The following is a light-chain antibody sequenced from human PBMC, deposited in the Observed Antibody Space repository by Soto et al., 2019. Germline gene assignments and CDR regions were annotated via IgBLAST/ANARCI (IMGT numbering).Light chain of an antibody. Sequence: QSALTQPASVSGSRGQSITISCTGTSSDVGSYNLVSWYQQHPGKAPELMIYEDSKRPSGVSNRFFGSKSGNTASLTISGLQAEDEADYFCCSYARGSTLVFGGGTKLTVL. CDR2: EDS. CDR1: SSDVGSYNL. V-gene: IGLV2-23*01. J-gene: IGLJ3*02. CDR3: CSYARGSTLV.